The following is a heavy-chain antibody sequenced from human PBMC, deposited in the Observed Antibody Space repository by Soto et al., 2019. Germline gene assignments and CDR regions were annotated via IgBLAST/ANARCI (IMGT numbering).Heavy chain of an antibody. Sequence: QVQLVESGGGVVQPGRSLRLSCAASGFTFSSYGMHWVRQAPGKGLAWVAGISYDGSNEYYADSVKGRFTISRDNSKNTLYLQMNSLRAEDTAVYYCAKDAGGSSSFDYWGQGTLVTVSS. CDR1: GFTFSSYG. CDR2: ISYDGSNE. D-gene: IGHD1-26*01. V-gene: IGHV3-30*18. CDR3: AKDAGGSSSFDY. J-gene: IGHJ4*02.